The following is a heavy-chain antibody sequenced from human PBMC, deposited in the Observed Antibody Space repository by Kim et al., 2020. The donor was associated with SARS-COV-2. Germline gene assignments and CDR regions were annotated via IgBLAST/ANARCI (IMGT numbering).Heavy chain of an antibody. CDR1: GGSISSYY. J-gene: IGHJ6*02. CDR2: IYYSGST. V-gene: IGHV4-59*01. Sequence: SETLSLTCTVSGGSISSYYWSWIRQPPGKGLEWIGYIYYSGSTNYNPSLKSRVTISVDTSKNQFSLKLSSVTAADTAVYYCARTLDYYDSSGYYYYYYGMDVWGHGTTVTVSS. CDR3: ARTLDYYDSSGYYYYYYGMDV. D-gene: IGHD3-22*01.